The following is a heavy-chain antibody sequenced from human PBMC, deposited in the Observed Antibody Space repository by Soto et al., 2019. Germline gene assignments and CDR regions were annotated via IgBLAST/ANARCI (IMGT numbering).Heavy chain of an antibody. Sequence: ETLSLTCTVSGGSINNYYWSWIRQPPGKGLEWIGYMFYSGTTNYNPSLKSRVTISPDTSKNQISLKLSSVTAADTAIYYCARDPGYGGHPANFNYWGQGTLVTVSS. D-gene: IGHD4-17*01. V-gene: IGHV4-59*01. J-gene: IGHJ4*02. CDR1: GGSINNYY. CDR2: MFYSGTT. CDR3: ARDPGYGGHPANFNY.